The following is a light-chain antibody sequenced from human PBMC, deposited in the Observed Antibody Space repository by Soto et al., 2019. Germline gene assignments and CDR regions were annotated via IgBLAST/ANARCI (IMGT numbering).Light chain of an antibody. J-gene: IGKJ2*01. Sequence: EIVLTQSPGTLSLIPGEGATLSCRASQSVRSGSLAWYQQKPGQAPWLLIFGASSRATDIPDRFSGSGYGTDFTLTISRLEPEDFAVYYCHHYADSPHTFGQGTKLEI. V-gene: IGKV3-20*01. CDR3: HHYADSPHT. CDR2: GAS. CDR1: QSVRSGS.